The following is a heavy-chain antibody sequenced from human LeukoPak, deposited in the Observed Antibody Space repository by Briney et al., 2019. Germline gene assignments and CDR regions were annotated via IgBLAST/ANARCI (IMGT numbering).Heavy chain of an antibody. CDR2: IRYDGSNK. Sequence: GGSLRLSCAPSGFTFSSYGMHWVRQAPGKGLEWVAFIRYDGSNKYYADSVKGRFTISRDNSKNTLYLQMNSLRAEDTAVYYCAKDYRDSSGAYYYMDVWGKGTTVTVSS. J-gene: IGHJ6*03. CDR1: GFTFSSYG. D-gene: IGHD3-22*01. V-gene: IGHV3-30*02. CDR3: AKDYRDSSGAYYYMDV.